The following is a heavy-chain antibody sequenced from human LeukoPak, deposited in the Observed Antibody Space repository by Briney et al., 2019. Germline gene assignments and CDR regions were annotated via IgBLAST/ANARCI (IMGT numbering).Heavy chain of an antibody. CDR3: ARDNVAVAGNDY. J-gene: IGHJ4*02. CDR1: GYTFTSYA. D-gene: IGHD6-19*01. V-gene: IGHV1-3*01. Sequence: ASVTASCKASGYTFTSYAMHWVRQAPGQRLEWMGWINAGNGNTKYSQKFQGRVTITRDTSASTAYMELSSLRSEDTAVYYCARDNVAVAGNDYWGQGTLVTVSS. CDR2: INAGNGNT.